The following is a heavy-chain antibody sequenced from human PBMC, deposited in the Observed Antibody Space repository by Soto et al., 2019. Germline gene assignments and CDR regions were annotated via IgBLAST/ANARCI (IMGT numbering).Heavy chain of an antibody. CDR3: ARDGITLAGSFDY. CDR1: GYTFFNYG. J-gene: IGHJ4*02. CDR2: ISAYNGNR. V-gene: IGHV1-18*01. D-gene: IGHD6-19*01. Sequence: QVQLVQAGAEVKKPGASVKVSCKASGYTFFNYGITWVRQAPGQGLEWMGWISAYNGNRNYAGKFQGRATMTTETSTSTAYMELRSLRSADTAVYYCARDGITLAGSFDYWGQGTLVTVSS.